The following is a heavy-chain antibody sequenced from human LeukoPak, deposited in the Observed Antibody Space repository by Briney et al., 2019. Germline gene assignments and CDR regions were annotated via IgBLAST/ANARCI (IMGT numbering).Heavy chain of an antibody. Sequence: SETLSLTCAVYGGSFSGYYWSWIRQPPGKGLEWIGEINHSGSTNYNPSLKSRVTISVDTSKNQFSLKLSSVTAADTAAYYCARIRYNWNERWFDPWGQGTLVTVSS. CDR2: INHSGST. J-gene: IGHJ5*02. CDR3: ARIRYNWNERWFDP. D-gene: IGHD1-20*01. V-gene: IGHV4-34*01. CDR1: GGSFSGYY.